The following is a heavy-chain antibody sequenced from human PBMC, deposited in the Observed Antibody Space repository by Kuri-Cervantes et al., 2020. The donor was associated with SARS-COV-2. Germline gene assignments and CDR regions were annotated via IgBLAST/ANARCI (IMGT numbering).Heavy chain of an antibody. CDR3: AKGYYDSSGYRTLDY. CDR2: ISYDGSNK. J-gene: IGHJ4*02. CDR1: GFTFSSYG. Sequence: GESLKISCAVSGFTFSSYGMHWVRQAPGKGLEWVAVISYDGSNKYYADSVKGRFTISRDNSKNTLYLQMNSLRAEDTAVYYCAKGYYDSSGYRTLDYWGQGTLVTVSS. V-gene: IGHV3-30*18. D-gene: IGHD3-22*01.